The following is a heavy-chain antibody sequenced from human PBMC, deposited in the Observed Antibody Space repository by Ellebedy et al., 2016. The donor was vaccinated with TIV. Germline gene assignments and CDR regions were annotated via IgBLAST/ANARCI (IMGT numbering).Heavy chain of an antibody. CDR1: GFIFHFYA. CDR2: ISGSGDKT. V-gene: IGHV3-23*01. Sequence: GESLKISCAATGFIFHFYALTWVRQAPGKGLEWVSAISGSGDKTYYADSVKGRFTISKDNAKNSLFLQMNSLRDEDTAVYYCARDPDTSGWYGIDYWGQGTLVTVSS. CDR3: ARDPDTSGWYGIDY. J-gene: IGHJ4*02. D-gene: IGHD6-19*01.